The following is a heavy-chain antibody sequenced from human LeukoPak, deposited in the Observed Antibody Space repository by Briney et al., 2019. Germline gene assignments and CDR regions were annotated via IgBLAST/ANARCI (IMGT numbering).Heavy chain of an antibody. CDR3: ARDGVYYDFWSGYFQSSYYYMDV. CDR2: ISSSSSTI. CDR1: GFTFSSYS. Sequence: GGSLRLSCAASGFTFSSYSMNWVRQAPGKGLEWVSYISSSSSTIYYADSVKGRFTISRDNAKNSLYLQMNSLRAEDTAVYYCARDGVYYDFWSGYFQSSYYYMDVWGKGTTVTVSS. J-gene: IGHJ6*03. D-gene: IGHD3-3*01. V-gene: IGHV3-48*01.